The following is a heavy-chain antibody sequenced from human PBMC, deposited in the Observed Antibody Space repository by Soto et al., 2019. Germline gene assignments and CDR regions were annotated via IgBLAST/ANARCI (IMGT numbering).Heavy chain of an antibody. CDR1: GFTFSSYG. Sequence: GGSLRLSCAASGFTFSSYGMHWVRQAPGKGLEWVAVIWYDGSNKYYADSVKGRFTISRDNSKNTLYLQMNSLRAEDTAVYYCARDGAVSWSGYYPFDYWGQGTLVTVSS. CDR2: IWYDGSNK. D-gene: IGHD3-3*01. V-gene: IGHV3-33*08. J-gene: IGHJ4*02. CDR3: ARDGAVSWSGYYPFDY.